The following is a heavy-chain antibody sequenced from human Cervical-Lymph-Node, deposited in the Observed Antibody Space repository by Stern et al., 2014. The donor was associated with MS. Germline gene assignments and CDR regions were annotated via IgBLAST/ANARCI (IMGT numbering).Heavy chain of an antibody. J-gene: IGHJ6*02. CDR3: ARGELKEGLVRGMDV. Sequence: VQLVQSGAEVKKPGSSVKVSCKASGGTFSSYAISWVRQAPGQGLEWMGGIIPIFGTQNYAKQFQGQGPITADESTSTAYRELSSLRSEDTAVYSCARGELKEGLVRGMDVWGHGTTVTVSS. CDR1: GGTFSSYA. D-gene: IGHD1-26*01. CDR2: IIPIFGTQ. V-gene: IGHV1-69*01.